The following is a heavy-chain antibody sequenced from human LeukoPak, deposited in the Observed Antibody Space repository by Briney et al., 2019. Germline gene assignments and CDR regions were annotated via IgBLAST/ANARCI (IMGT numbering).Heavy chain of an antibody. CDR1: GYSFTSHW. CDR2: IYPRDSNA. D-gene: IGHD6-13*01. J-gene: IGHJ5*02. CDR3: ARHPIAAGGAYNWFDP. Sequence: GESLKISCKGSGYGSGYSFTSHWIAWVRQMPGKGLEWMGIIYPRDSNAIYSPSFQGQVTISVDTSINTAYLQWISLKASDTAMYYCARHPIAAGGAYNWFDPWGQGTLVTVSS. V-gene: IGHV5-51*01.